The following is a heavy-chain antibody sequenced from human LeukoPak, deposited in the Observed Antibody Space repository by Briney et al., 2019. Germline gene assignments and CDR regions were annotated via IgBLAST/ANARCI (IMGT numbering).Heavy chain of an antibody. V-gene: IGHV1-69*13. Sequence: SVKVSCKASGGTFSSYAISWVRQAPGQGLEWMGGIIPIFGTANYAQKFQGRVTITADESTSTAYMELSSLRSEDTAVYYCARGSIVVVPAAKGDYYYYYYIDVWGKGTTVTVSS. CDR1: GGTFSSYA. J-gene: IGHJ6*03. D-gene: IGHD2-2*01. CDR2: IIPIFGTA. CDR3: ARGSIVVVPAAKGDYYYYYYIDV.